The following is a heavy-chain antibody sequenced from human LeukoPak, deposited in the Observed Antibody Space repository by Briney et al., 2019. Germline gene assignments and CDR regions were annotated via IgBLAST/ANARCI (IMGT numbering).Heavy chain of an antibody. CDR1: GYTFTSYG. CDR3: ASSIGLEPSLENDASDI. Sequence: ASVKVSCKASGYTFTSYGISWVRQAPGQGLEWMGWISAYNGNTNYAQKLQGRVTMTTDTSTSTAYMELRSLRSDDTAVYYCASSIGLEPSLENDASDIWGQGTMVTVSS. J-gene: IGHJ3*02. CDR2: ISAYNGNT. D-gene: IGHD1-1*01. V-gene: IGHV1-18*01.